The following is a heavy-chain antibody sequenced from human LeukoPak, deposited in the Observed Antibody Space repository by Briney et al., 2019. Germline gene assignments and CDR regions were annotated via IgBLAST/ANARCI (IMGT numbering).Heavy chain of an antibody. CDR2: INSDGSST. CDR1: GFTFSSYW. J-gene: IGHJ4*02. D-gene: IGHD4-11*01. CDR3: ARDSADSNGLY. V-gene: IGHV3-74*01. Sequence: PGGSLRLSCAASGFTFSSYWMRWVRQAPGKGLVWVSRINSDGSSTSYADSVKGRFTISRDNAKNTLYLQMNSLRAEDTAVYYCARDSADSNGLYWGQGTLVTVSS.